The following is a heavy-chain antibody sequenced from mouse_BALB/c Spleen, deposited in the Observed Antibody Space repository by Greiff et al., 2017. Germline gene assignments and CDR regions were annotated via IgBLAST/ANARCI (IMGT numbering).Heavy chain of an antibody. CDR3: AITTATWYFDV. J-gene: IGHJ1*01. Sequence: EVQLQQSGPELVKPGASVKMSCKASGYTFTSYVMHWVKQKPGQGLEWIGYIYPYNDGTKYNEKFKGKATLTSDKSSSTAYMELSSLTSEDSAVYYGAITTATWYFDVWGAGTTVTVSS. V-gene: IGHV1-14*01. CDR2: IYPYNDGT. CDR1: GYTFTSYV. D-gene: IGHD1-2*01.